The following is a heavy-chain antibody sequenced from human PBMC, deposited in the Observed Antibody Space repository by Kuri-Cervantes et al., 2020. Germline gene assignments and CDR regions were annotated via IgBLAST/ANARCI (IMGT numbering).Heavy chain of an antibody. V-gene: IGHV5-51*01. CDR2: IYPGDSDT. J-gene: IGHJ3*02. CDR1: GYTFTYRY. D-gene: IGHD3-16*02. Sequence: KVSCKASGYTFTYRYLHWVRQKPGQGLEWMGVIYPGDSDTRYSPSFQGQVTISADKSITTAYLQWSSLKASDTAIYYCARVDFDYIWGSYRSGFDIWGQGTMVTVSS. CDR3: ARVDFDYIWGSYRSGFDI.